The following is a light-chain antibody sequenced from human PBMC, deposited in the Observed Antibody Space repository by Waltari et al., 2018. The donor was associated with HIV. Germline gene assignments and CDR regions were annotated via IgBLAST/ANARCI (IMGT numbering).Light chain of an antibody. CDR1: SSNIGSHS. V-gene: IGLV1-47*01. Sequence: QSVLTQPPSASGTPGQRITIPCSGSSSNIGSHSVYWYQQLPGTAPKLLIYRNNQRPSGVPDRFSGAKSGTSASLAISGLRSEDEADYYCATWDDTLSGHVVFGGGTKLNVL. CDR2: RNN. CDR3: ATWDDTLSGHVV. J-gene: IGLJ2*01.